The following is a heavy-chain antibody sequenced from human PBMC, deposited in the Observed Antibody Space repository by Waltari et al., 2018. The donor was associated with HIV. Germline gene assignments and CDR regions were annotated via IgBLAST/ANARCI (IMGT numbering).Heavy chain of an antibody. V-gene: IGHV3-30-3*01. J-gene: IGHJ6*02. Sequence: QVQLVESGGGVVQPGRSLRLSCAASGLTFSSYAMHWVRQAPGKGLEWVAVISYDGSNKYYADSVKGRFTISRDNSKNTLYLQMNSLRAEDTAVYYCARRGYSGPGVYYYGLDVWGQGTTVTVSS. CDR2: ISYDGSNK. CDR1: GLTFSSYA. D-gene: IGHD5-12*01. CDR3: ARRGYSGPGVYYYGLDV.